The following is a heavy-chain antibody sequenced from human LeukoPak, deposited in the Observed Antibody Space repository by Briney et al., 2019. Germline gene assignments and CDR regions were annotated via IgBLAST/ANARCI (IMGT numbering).Heavy chain of an antibody. Sequence: ASVKVSCRASGYTFTGYYMHWMRQAPGQGLEWMGWINPSTGGTNYAQKFQGRVTMTRDTSITTAYMELTSLRSDDTAVYYCARDPAIYYESDYYFDNWGQGTLATVSS. CDR3: ARDPAIYYESDYYFDN. CDR2: INPSTGGT. CDR1: GYTFTGYY. J-gene: IGHJ4*02. V-gene: IGHV1-2*02. D-gene: IGHD3-22*01.